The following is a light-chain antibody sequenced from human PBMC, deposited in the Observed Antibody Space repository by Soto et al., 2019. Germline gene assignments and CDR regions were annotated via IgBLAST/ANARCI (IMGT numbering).Light chain of an antibody. CDR3: QHYNIYSEA. CDR1: QTISSW. J-gene: IGKJ1*01. CDR2: KSS. Sequence: DIQRTQSPSTLSGSVGDRVTITCRARQTISSWLAWYQQKPGKAPKLLIYKSSTLKSVVPSRFSGSGSGTACNLTISSLQPADFATDYCQHYNIYSEAFGQGTKVELK. V-gene: IGKV1-5*03.